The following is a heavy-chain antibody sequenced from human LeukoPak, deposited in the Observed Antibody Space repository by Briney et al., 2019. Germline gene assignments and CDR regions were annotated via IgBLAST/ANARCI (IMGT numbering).Heavy chain of an antibody. CDR1: GFTFSNYG. CDR2: ISSDETNI. J-gene: IGHJ5*02. V-gene: IGHV3-30*18. D-gene: IGHD2-15*01. Sequence: GGSLRLSCATSGFTFSNYGMPWVRQAPGKGLEWVAVISSDETNIRYGDSVRGRFTVSRDNAKNTVYLQMNSLGADDTAVYYCAKDPYRVVFATGNYLDPWGQGTLVTVSS. CDR3: AKDPYRVVFATGNYLDP.